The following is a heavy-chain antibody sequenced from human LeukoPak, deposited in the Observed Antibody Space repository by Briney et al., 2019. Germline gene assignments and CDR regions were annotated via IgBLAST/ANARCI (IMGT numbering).Heavy chain of an antibody. V-gene: IGHV3-7*03. CDR2: MKGDGSAK. CDR1: GFSFSIYW. J-gene: IGHJ5*02. Sequence: GGSPRLSCAATGFSFSIYWMGWVRQAPGKGLEWVASMKGDGSAKLFLDSVEGRFTISRDNAKNSLYLQMNSLKTEDTAVYYCTTDGHYYGSGSYYPNHNPWGQGTLVTVSS. CDR3: TTDGHYYGSGSYYPNHNP. D-gene: IGHD3-10*01.